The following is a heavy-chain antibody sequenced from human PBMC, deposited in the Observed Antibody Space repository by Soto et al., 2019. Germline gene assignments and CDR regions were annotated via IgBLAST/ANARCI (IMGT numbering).Heavy chain of an antibody. CDR1: GFTFSSYS. CDR2: ISSSSSYI. Sequence: EVQLVESGGGLVKPGGSLRLSCAASGFTFSSYSMNWVRQAPGKGLEWVSSISSSSSYIYYADSVKGRFTISRDNAKNSLYLQRNSLRAEDTAVYDCARDQPGYSYGYGLGYWGQGTLVTASS. J-gene: IGHJ4*02. V-gene: IGHV3-21*01. D-gene: IGHD5-18*01. CDR3: ARDQPGYSYGYGLGY.